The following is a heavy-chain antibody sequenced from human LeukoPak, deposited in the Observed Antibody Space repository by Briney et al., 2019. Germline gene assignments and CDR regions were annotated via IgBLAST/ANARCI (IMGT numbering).Heavy chain of an antibody. J-gene: IGHJ4*02. CDR1: GGSFSGYY. CDR3: ARGYCSGGSCYHFDY. V-gene: IGHV4-34*01. Sequence: PSETLSLTCAVYGGSFSGYYWSWIRQPPGKGLEWIGEINHSGSTNYNPSLKSRVTISVDTSKDQFSLKLSSVTAADTAVYYCARGYCSGGSCYHFDYWSQGTLVTVSS. CDR2: INHSGST. D-gene: IGHD2-15*01.